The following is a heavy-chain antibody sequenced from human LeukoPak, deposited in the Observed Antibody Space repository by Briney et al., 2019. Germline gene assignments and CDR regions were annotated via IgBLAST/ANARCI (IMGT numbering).Heavy chain of an antibody. D-gene: IGHD5-18*01. CDR1: GGTFSTYA. CDR3: ARITAMVTYGAFDI. Sequence: SVKVSCXASGGTFSTYAISWVRQARGQGLEWMARIIPIFGTANYAQKFQGRVTITTDESTSTAYMELSSLRSEDTAVYYCARITAMVTYGAFDIWGQGTMVTVSS. CDR2: IIPIFGTA. V-gene: IGHV1-69*05. J-gene: IGHJ3*02.